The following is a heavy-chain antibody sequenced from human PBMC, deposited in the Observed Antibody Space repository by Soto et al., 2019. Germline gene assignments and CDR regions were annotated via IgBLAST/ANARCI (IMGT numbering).Heavy chain of an antibody. J-gene: IGHJ4*02. CDR3: ARVGTAMVTAFDY. CDR1: GFTFSSYS. D-gene: IGHD5-18*01. Sequence: EVQLVESGGGLVKPGGSLRLSCAASGFTFSSYSMNWVRQAPGKGLEWVSSISSSSSYIYYADSVKGRFTISRDNAKNSLYLQMNSLRAEDTAVYYCARVGTAMVTAFDYWGQGTLVTVSS. V-gene: IGHV3-21*01. CDR2: ISSSSSYI.